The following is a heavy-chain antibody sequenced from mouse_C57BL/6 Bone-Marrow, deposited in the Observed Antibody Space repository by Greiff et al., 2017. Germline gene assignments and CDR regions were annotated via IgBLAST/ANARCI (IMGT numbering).Heavy chain of an antibody. J-gene: IGHJ2*01. CDR2: ISSGGSYT. CDR3: ARQGRYYFDY. CDR1: GFTFSSYG. V-gene: IGHV5-6*01. Sequence: EVMLVESGGDLVKPGGSLKLSCAASGFTFSSYGMSWVRQTPDKRLEWVATISSGGSYTYYPDSVKGRFTISRDNAKNTLYLRMSSLKSEDTAMYYCARQGRYYFDYWGQGTTLTVSS.